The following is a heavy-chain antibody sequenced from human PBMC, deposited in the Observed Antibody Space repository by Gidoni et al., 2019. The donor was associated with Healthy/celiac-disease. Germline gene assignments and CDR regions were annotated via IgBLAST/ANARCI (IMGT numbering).Heavy chain of an antibody. J-gene: IGHJ6*03. CDR1: GLTYTSTY. V-gene: IGHV3-53*01. CDR2: IYSGCST. D-gene: IGHD6-13*01. Sequence: EVQLVASGVALTQPGGSLRLPCVASGLTYTSTYKCWVRQPPGKGLEWVSVIYSGCSTYEADSVKRRFTISRDNSKNTLYLKMNSLRAEDTAVYYYATKNGIAAADYYYYYMDVWGKGTTVTVSS. CDR3: ATKNGIAAADYYYYYMDV.